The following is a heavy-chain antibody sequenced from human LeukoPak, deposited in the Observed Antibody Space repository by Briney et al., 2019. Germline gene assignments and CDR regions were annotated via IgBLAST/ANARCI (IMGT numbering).Heavy chain of an antibody. V-gene: IGHV3-21*01. CDR3: ARDGFGGSGSYSNWSDP. J-gene: IGHJ5*02. Sequence: GGSLRLSCAASGFTFSSYSMNWVRQAPGKGLEWVSSISSSSSYIYYADSVKGRFTISRDNAKNSLYLQMNSLRAEDTAVYYCARDGFGGSGSYSNWSDPWGQGTLVTVSS. CDR1: GFTFSSYS. D-gene: IGHD3-10*01. CDR2: ISSSSSYI.